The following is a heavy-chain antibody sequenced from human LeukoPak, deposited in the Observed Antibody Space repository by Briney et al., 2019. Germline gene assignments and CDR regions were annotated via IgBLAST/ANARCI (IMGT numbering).Heavy chain of an antibody. CDR2: IYYSGST. CDR1: GGSISDFY. CDR3: ARVGYQRSIDY. D-gene: IGHD2-2*01. J-gene: IGHJ4*02. V-gene: IGHV4-59*01. Sequence: SETLSLTCTVSGGSISDFYWSWIRQPPGKGLEWIGYIYYSGSTNYNPSLKSRVTISVDTSKNQFSLKLSSVTAADTAVYYCARVGYQRSIDYWGQGTLVTVSS.